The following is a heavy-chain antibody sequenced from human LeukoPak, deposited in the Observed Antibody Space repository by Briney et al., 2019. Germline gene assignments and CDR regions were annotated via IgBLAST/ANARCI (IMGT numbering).Heavy chain of an antibody. J-gene: IGHJ4*02. CDR2: ISYDGSDK. CDR3: AKTTTGYSSGRYPGWPVDY. V-gene: IGHV3-30*07. D-gene: IGHD6-19*01. CDR1: GFTFSGYS. Sequence: GGSLRLSCAASGFTFSGYSMHWVRQAPGKGLEWVAVISYDGSDKYYADSVKGRFTISRDNPKNTLYLQMNSLSTEDTAVYYCAKTTTGYSSGRYPGWPVDYWGQGTLVTVSS.